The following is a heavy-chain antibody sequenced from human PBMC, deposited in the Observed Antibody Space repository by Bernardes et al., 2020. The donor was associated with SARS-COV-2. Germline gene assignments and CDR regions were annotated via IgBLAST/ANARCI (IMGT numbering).Heavy chain of an antibody. CDR2: IDYSGST. CDR3: ARQDNDFWGGLALGFDI. CDR1: GGSMTNSRYY. V-gene: IGHV4-39*01. Sequence: SETLSLTCTVSGGSMTNSRYYWGWIRQPKGKGLEWIGSIDYSGSTYYNPSLKSRVTISVDTSKNQVSLKLTSVTAADTAVYYCARQDNDFWGGLALGFDIWGQGTTVTVSS. J-gene: IGHJ3*02. D-gene: IGHD3-3*01.